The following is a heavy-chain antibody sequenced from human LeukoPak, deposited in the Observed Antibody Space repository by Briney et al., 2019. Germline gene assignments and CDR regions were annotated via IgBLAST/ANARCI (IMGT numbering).Heavy chain of an antibody. CDR2: IYYSGST. CDR1: GGSISSDSHY. Sequence: PSETLSLTCFVSGGSISSDSHYWGWIRQPPGKGLEWIGSIYYSGSTYYNPSLKSRVTISVDTSKNQFSLKLSSVTAADTAVYYCARTTGRGYWYFDLWGRGTLVTVSS. V-gene: IGHV4-39*07. CDR3: ARTTGRGYWYFDL. D-gene: IGHD1-1*01. J-gene: IGHJ2*01.